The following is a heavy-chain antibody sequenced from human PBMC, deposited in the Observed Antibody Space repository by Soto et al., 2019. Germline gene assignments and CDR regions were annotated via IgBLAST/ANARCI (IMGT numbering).Heavy chain of an antibody. V-gene: IGHV3-23*01. Sequence: GGSLRLSCAASGFTFGSYTMSWVRQAPGKGLKWVAAISASGGPTYYADSVEGRFTISRDNSKNTLYLQMNSLRAEDTAVYYCARDVYYDFWSGCPGYWGQGTLVTSPQ. D-gene: IGHD3-3*01. J-gene: IGHJ4*02. CDR2: ISASGGPT. CDR1: GFTFGSYT. CDR3: ARDVYYDFWSGCPGY.